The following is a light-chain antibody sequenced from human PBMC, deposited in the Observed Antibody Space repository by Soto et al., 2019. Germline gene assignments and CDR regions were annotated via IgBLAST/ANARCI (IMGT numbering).Light chain of an antibody. CDR2: GAS. J-gene: IGKJ2*01. V-gene: IGKV3-20*01. Sequence: EIVLTQSPGTLSLSPGERVTLSCRASQSVSSSYLARYQQKPGQAPRLLIYGASTRATGIPDRFSGSGSGTDFSLTISRLEPEDFAVYYCQRYDSSLYTFGQGTKLEIK. CDR3: QRYDSSLYT. CDR1: QSVSSSY.